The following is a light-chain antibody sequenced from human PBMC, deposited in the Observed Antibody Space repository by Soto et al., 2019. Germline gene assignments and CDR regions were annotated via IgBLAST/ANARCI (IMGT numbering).Light chain of an antibody. J-gene: IGKJ4*01. V-gene: IGKV3-20*01. CDR2: AIS. CDR1: QSVNSKY. Sequence: EVVLTQSPGTLSLSPGERATLSCRASQSVNSKYLAWYQQKPGQAPRLLMYAISSRAAGIPDRFSGSGSGTDFTLTISRLEPEVLAVYYCQQYDNSHLTFGGGTKVEI. CDR3: QQYDNSHLT.